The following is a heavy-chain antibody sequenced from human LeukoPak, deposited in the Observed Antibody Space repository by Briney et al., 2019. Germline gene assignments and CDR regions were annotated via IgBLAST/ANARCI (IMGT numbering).Heavy chain of an antibody. Sequence: GGSLRLSCVVSGISVSSIYMSWIRQAPEKGLEWVSVTYSGGNTYYADSVKGRFTISRDNSKNTLYLQMSSLRVDDTAVYYCARDVGYSGSTFHYWGQGTLVTVSS. CDR2: TYSGGNT. D-gene: IGHD1-26*01. V-gene: IGHV3-66*01. J-gene: IGHJ4*02. CDR3: ARDVGYSGSTFHY. CDR1: GISVSSIY.